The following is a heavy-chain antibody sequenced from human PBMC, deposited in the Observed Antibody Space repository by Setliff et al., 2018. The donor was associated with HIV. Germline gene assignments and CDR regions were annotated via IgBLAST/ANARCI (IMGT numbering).Heavy chain of an antibody. Sequence: PSETLSLTCTVSGDSVSSDAYYWSWIRQHPGKGLEWIGYIYYSGSTYYNPSLKSRVTISGDTSKNQFSLKLSSVTAADTAVYFCARASRWGSIPFDYWGQGTLVTVSS. J-gene: IGHJ4*02. CDR2: IYYSGST. CDR1: GDSVSSDAYY. CDR3: ARASRWGSIPFDY. D-gene: IGHD2-21*01. V-gene: IGHV4-31*03.